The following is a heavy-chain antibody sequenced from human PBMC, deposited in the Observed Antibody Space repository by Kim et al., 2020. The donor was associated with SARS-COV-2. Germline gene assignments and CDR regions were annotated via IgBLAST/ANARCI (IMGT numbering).Heavy chain of an antibody. V-gene: IGHV4-39*01. Sequence: PSRKSRVTTSVDTSTNQFSLKLSSVTAADTAAYYCARRSCSGGSCSPFDYWGQGTLVTVSS. CDR3: ARRSCSGGSCSPFDY. J-gene: IGHJ4*02. D-gene: IGHD2-15*01.